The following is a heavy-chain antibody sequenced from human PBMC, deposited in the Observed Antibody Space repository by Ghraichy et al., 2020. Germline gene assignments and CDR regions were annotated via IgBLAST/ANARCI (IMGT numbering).Heavy chain of an antibody. V-gene: IGHV3-30*04. CDR2: ISYDGSNK. CDR1: GFTFSSYA. J-gene: IGHJ4*02. Sequence: GGSLRLSCAASGFTFSSYAMHWVRQAPGKGLEWVAVISYDGSNKYYADSVKGRFTISRDNSKNTLYLQMNSLRAEDTAVYYCARDGLRLHFNPYYFDYWGQGTLVTVSS. CDR3: ARDGLRLHFNPYYFDY. D-gene: IGHD3-3*02.